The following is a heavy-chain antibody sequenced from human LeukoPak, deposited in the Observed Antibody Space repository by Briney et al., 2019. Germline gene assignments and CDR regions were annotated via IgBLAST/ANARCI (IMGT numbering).Heavy chain of an antibody. D-gene: IGHD2-15*01. V-gene: IGHV3-74*01. J-gene: IGHJ4*02. CDR1: GFTFSSYW. CDR3: VREEAGYCSGGSCYGGAYDY. Sequence: GGSLRLSCAASGFTFSSYWMHWVRQAPGKGLVWVSRINSDGSSTDYADSVKGRFTISRDNAKNTLYLQMNSLRAEDTAVYYCVREEAGYCSGGSCYGGAYDYWGQGTLVTVSS. CDR2: INSDGSST.